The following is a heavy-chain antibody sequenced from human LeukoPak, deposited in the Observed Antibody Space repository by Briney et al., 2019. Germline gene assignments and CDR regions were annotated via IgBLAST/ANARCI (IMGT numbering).Heavy chain of an antibody. CDR2: IYYSGST. D-gene: IGHD5-18*01. Sequence: SETLSLTCTVSGGSISSYYWSWIRQPPGKGLERIGYIYYSGSTNYNPSLKSRVTISVDTSKNQFSLKLSSVTAADTAVYYCARIFRRGYSYGYWFDPWGQGTLVTVSS. CDR3: ARIFRRGYSYGYWFDP. V-gene: IGHV4-59*01. CDR1: GGSISSYY. J-gene: IGHJ5*02.